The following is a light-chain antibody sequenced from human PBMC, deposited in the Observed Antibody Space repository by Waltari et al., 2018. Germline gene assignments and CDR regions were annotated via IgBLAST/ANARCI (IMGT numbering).Light chain of an antibody. CDR3: QQSYNTPRT. V-gene: IGKV1-39*01. Sequence: DIQMTQSPSSLSASVGDRVTITCRASQTISSYLSWYQQKPGKAPNLLIYAASSLQSGVPSRFSGSGSGTDFTLTISSLQPKDFATYYCQQSYNTPRTFGQGTKVEVK. CDR2: AAS. J-gene: IGKJ1*01. CDR1: QTISSY.